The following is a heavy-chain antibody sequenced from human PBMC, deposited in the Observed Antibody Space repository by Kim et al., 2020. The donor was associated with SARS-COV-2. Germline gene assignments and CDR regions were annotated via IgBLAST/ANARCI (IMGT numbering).Heavy chain of an antibody. J-gene: IGHJ4*02. D-gene: IGHD6-6*01. CDR2: ISGSGGST. CDR1: GFTFSTYA. V-gene: IGHV3-23*01. Sequence: GGSLRLSCAASGFTFSTYAMSWVRQAPGKGLEWVSAISGSGGSTYYADSVKGRFTISRDNSKNTLYLQMNSLRADDTAVYYCAKGSQKYGSSTPDYWGQGTLVTVSS. CDR3: AKGSQKYGSSTPDY.